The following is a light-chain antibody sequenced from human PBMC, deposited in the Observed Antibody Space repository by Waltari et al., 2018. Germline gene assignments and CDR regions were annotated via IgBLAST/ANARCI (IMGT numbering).Light chain of an antibody. CDR2: GAS. CDR3: QQYSTWPRVT. CDR1: QSIAND. Sequence: EIVMTQSPATLSVSPGERASLSCRASQSIANDLAGYQQKPGQPLRLLIYGASNRATDIPARVSASASGRDFTRTISSLQSEDFVVYYCQQYSTWPRVTFGGGTKVEIK. J-gene: IGKJ4*02. V-gene: IGKV3-15*01.